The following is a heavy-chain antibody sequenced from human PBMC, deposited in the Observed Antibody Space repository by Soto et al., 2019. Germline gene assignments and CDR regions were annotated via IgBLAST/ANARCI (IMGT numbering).Heavy chain of an antibody. V-gene: IGHV3-21*01. D-gene: IGHD3-10*02. J-gene: IGHJ4*02. CDR3: VKDQSLVFGYFNY. Sequence: GGTLGLSXAASGFTFSSDSMNWCRQAPGKGLEWVSSISCSSSYIYYADSVKGRFTISRDNSKNTQYLQMNSLRAPDTALYYCVKDQSLVFGYFNYWGQGTLVTACS. CDR1: GFTFSSDS. CDR2: ISCSSSYI.